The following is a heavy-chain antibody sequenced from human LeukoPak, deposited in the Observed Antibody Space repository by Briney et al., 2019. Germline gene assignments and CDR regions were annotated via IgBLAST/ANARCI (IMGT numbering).Heavy chain of an antibody. V-gene: IGHV3-30-3*01. CDR2: ISFDGSNK. D-gene: IGHD1-1*01. Sequence: GGSLRLSCAASGFTFSSYAMHWVRQAPGKGLEWEAVISFDGSNKNYANSVRGRFTISRDNTKNTLYMQKNSRRAEDTAVYYCARDRGRGTTTTGSNWFDPWGQGTLVTVSS. J-gene: IGHJ5*02. CDR3: ARDRGRGTTTTGSNWFDP. CDR1: GFTFSSYA.